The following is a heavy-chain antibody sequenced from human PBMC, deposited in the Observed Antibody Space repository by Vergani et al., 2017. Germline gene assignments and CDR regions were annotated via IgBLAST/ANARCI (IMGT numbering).Heavy chain of an antibody. CDR3: TRVLYVYDAFDI. CDR1: GGSVSSGSYY. J-gene: IGHJ3*02. Sequence: QVQLQESGPGLVKPSETLSLTCTVSGGSVSSGSYYWSWFRQPPGKGLEWIGYIYYSGNTNYNPSLKSRVTISVDTSKNQCSLKLSPVPGADTAVYYCTRVLYVYDAFDIWGQEAVVTVSS. CDR2: IYYSGNT. V-gene: IGHV4-61*01. D-gene: IGHD3-16*01.